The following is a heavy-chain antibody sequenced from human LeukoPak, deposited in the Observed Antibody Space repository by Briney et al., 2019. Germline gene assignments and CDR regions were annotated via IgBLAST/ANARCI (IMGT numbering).Heavy chain of an antibody. CDR2: ISGSGGST. CDR1: GFTFSSYA. D-gene: IGHD2-15*01. Sequence: PGGSLRLSCAASGFTFSSYAMSWVRQAPGKGLEWVSAISGSGGSTYYADSVKGRFTISRDNSKNTLYLQMNSLRAEDTAVYYCAKVRPTYYSGGSCYAYYFDYWGQGTLVTVSS. V-gene: IGHV3-23*01. J-gene: IGHJ4*02. CDR3: AKVRPTYYSGGSCYAYYFDY.